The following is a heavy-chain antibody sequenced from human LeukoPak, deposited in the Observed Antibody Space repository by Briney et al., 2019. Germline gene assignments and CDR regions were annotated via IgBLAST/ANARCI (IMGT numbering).Heavy chain of an antibody. CDR1: GFTFSSYW. J-gene: IGHJ4*02. Sequence: GGSLRLSCAASGFTFSSYWMHWVRQAPGKGLVWVSRINTDGSSTSYADSVKGRFTISRDNAKNTLYLQMNSLRAEDTAVYYCARDRLGLYYFDYWGQGTLVTVSS. D-gene: IGHD3-9*01. V-gene: IGHV3-74*01. CDR3: ARDRLGLYYFDY. CDR2: INTDGSST.